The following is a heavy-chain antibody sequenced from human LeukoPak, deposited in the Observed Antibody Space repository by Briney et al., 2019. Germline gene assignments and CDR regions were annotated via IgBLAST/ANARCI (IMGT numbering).Heavy chain of an antibody. V-gene: IGHV4-34*01. J-gene: IGHJ4*02. CDR2: INHSGST. CDR1: GGSFSGYY. Sequence: SETLSLTCAVYGGSFSGYYWSWIRQPPGKGLEWIGEINHSGSTNYNPSLKSRVTISVDTSKNQFSLKLSSVTAADTAVYYCARGSVAGTIRFDYWGQGTLVTVSS. D-gene: IGHD6-19*01. CDR3: ARGSVAGTIRFDY.